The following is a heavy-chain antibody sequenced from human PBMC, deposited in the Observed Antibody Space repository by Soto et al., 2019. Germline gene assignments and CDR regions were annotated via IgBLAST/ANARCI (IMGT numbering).Heavy chain of an antibody. Sequence: QITLKESGRTLVKPTQTLTLTCTFSGFSLSTSGVGVGWIRQPPGKALEWLALIYWDGDKRYSPSLKSRLTVXXXTXXNQVVLTMSNMDPVDTATYYCAHIASYYQFDWFDPWGQGILVTASS. V-gene: IGHV2-5*02. CDR3: AHIASYYQFDWFDP. D-gene: IGHD3-10*01. CDR1: GFSLSTSGVG. CDR2: IYWDGDK. J-gene: IGHJ5*02.